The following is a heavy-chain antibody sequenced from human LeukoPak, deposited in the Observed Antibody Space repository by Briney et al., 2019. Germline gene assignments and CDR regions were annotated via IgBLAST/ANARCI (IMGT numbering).Heavy chain of an antibody. CDR3: ARDMRYYFWFDL. J-gene: IGHJ5*02. CDR2: INAGNGNT. Sequence: AVTVTCKASGYTFTSYAMHWLRPPPARRGAWMGWINAGNGNTKYSQKFQGRVTINRDTSASTAYMELSSLRFEDTAVYYCARDMRYYFWFDLWGQGTLVTVSS. V-gene: IGHV1-3*01. CDR1: GYTFTSYA. D-gene: IGHD2/OR15-2a*01.